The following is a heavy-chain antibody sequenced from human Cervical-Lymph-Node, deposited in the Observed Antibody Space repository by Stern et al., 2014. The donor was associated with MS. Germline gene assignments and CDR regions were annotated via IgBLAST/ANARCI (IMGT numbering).Heavy chain of an antibody. CDR1: GFSLRNYG. D-gene: IGHD3-3*01. Sequence: VQLVESGGGVVQPGKPLILSCTASGFSLRNYGMHWVRQAPGKGLEWVAVIWHDGSNKHYVDSVKGRFTISRDNFKNTLYLEMKIVRAEDTAVYYCARDLRAITSYDFWDGYGGPDHWGQGTLVTVSS. CDR2: IWHDGSNK. CDR3: ARDLRAITSYDFWDGYGGPDH. J-gene: IGHJ4*02. V-gene: IGHV3-33*01.